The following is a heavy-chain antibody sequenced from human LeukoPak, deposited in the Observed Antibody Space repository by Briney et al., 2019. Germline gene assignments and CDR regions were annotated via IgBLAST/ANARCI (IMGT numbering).Heavy chain of an antibody. CDR1: GFTFSSYS. V-gene: IGHV3-48*01. D-gene: IGHD3-22*01. Sequence: GGSLRLSCAASGFTFSSYSMNWVRQAPGKGLEWVSYISSSSSTIYYADSVKGRFTISRDNSENTLYLQMSSLRIEDTAVYFCAKDRMVIVVAGASDIWGQGTMVTVSS. CDR2: ISSSSSTI. CDR3: AKDRMVIVVAGASDI. J-gene: IGHJ3*02.